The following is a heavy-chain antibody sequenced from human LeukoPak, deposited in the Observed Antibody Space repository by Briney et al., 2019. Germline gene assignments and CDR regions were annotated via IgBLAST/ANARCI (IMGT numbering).Heavy chain of an antibody. Sequence: PGGSLRLSCAASGFTFSSYAMSWVRQAPGKGLEWVSAISGSGGSTYYADSVKGRFTISRDNSKNTLYLQMNSLRAEDTAVYYCARDGTSSGWYSIDYWGQGTLVTVSS. CDR2: ISGSGGST. J-gene: IGHJ4*02. D-gene: IGHD6-19*01. CDR3: ARDGTSSGWYSIDY. V-gene: IGHV3-23*01. CDR1: GFTFSSYA.